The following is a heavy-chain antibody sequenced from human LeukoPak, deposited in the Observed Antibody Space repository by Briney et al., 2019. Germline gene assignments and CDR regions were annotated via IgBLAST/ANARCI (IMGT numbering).Heavy chain of an antibody. V-gene: IGHV1-18*01. Sequence: ASVKVSCKASGYTFTSYGISWVRQAPGQGLGWMGWISAYNGNTNYAQKLQGRVTMTTDTSTSTAYMELRSLRSDDTAVYYCAREPPRGDPYYYYYYYGMDVWGQGTTVTVSS. D-gene: IGHD4-17*01. CDR3: AREPPRGDPYYYYYYYGMDV. J-gene: IGHJ6*02. CDR2: ISAYNGNT. CDR1: GYTFTSYG.